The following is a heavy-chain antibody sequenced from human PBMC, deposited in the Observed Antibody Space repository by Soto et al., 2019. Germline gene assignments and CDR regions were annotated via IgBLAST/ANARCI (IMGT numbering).Heavy chain of an antibody. Sequence: GGSLRLSCAASGFTFSSYSMNWVRQAPGKGLEWVSYISSSSSTIYYADSVKGRFTISRDNAKNSLYLQMNSLRDEDTAVYYCARELRRPYDFWSGYYSDIYYFDYWGQGTLVTVSS. CDR1: GFTFSSYS. V-gene: IGHV3-48*02. J-gene: IGHJ4*02. D-gene: IGHD3-3*01. CDR2: ISSSSSTI. CDR3: ARELRRPYDFWSGYYSDIYYFDY.